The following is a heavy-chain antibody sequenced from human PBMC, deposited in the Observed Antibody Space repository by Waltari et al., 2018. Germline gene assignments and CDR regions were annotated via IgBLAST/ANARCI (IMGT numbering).Heavy chain of an antibody. Sequence: QVQLVQSGAEVKKPGSSVKVSCKASGGTFSSYAISWVRQAPGQGLEWMGRISPLFGTANYAQNFQGRFTITADKPPSTAYMELSSLRSEDTAVYYCARGARDIVATLPMDWGQGTLVTVSS. D-gene: IGHD5-12*01. CDR2: ISPLFGTA. CDR3: ARGARDIVATLPMD. CDR1: GGTFSSYA. V-gene: IGHV1-69*08. J-gene: IGHJ4*02.